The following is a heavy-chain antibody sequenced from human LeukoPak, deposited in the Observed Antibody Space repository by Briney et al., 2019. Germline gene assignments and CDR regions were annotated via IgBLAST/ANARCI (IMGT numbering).Heavy chain of an antibody. CDR1: GFNFRDYG. CDR2: ITASARTT. V-gene: IGHV3-23*01. CDR3: AKDLDGSGMYGGTDS. Sequence: GGSLRLSCEASGFNFRDYGMNWVRQAPGKGLEWVSGITASARTTYYADSVKGRFTIYSDNSKNTLSLQMSSLRAEDTAVYCCAKDLDGSGMYGGTDSWGQGTPVTVSS. D-gene: IGHD6-19*01. J-gene: IGHJ4*02.